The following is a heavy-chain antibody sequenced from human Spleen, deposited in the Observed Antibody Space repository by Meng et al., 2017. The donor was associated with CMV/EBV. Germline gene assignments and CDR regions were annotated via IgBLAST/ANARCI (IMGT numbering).Heavy chain of an antibody. D-gene: IGHD3-22*01. V-gene: IGHV4-4*07. CDR1: GGSISSYY. CDR3: ARGGDYYDSSGTCDY. J-gene: IGHJ4*02. Sequence: QVQLQESGPGLVKPSETLSLTCTVSGGSISSYYWSWIRQPAGKGLEWIGRIYTSGSTNYNPSLKSRVTMSVDTSKDQFSLKLSSVTAADTAVYYCARGGDYYDSSGTCDYWGQGTLVTVSS. CDR2: IYTSGST.